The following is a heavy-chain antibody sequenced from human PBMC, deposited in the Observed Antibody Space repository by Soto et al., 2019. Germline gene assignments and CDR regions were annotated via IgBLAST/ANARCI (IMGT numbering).Heavy chain of an antibody. CDR1: GGSISSSY. D-gene: IGHD3-10*01. J-gene: IGHJ6*02. V-gene: IGHV4-59*01. Sequence: PETLSLTCTVSGGSISSSYWSWIRQPPGKGLEWIGYIYYSGSTNYNPSLKSRVTTSVDTSRIQFSLKLTSVTAADTAVYYCATSKIWFGELSPAYYGLDVWGQGTTVTVSS. CDR2: IYYSGST. CDR3: ATSKIWFGELSPAYYGLDV.